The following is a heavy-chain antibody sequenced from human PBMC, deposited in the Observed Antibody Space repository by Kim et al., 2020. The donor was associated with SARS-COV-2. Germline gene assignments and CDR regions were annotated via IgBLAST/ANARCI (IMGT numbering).Heavy chain of an antibody. J-gene: IGHJ4*02. Sequence: DSVKGRFTISRDNAKHSLYLQMNSLRVEDTAVYYCARSSSRCGGDCYSPNWGQGTLVTVSS. D-gene: IGHD2-21*02. CDR3: ARSSSRCGGDCYSPN. V-gene: IGHV3-7*01.